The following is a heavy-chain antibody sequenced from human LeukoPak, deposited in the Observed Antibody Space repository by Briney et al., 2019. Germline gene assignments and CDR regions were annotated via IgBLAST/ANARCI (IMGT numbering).Heavy chain of an antibody. CDR1: GGSISSYY. CDR3: ASGHSGYELDYYYYYYMDV. Sequence: SETLSLTCTVSGGSISSYYWNWIRQPPGKGLEWIGEINHGGSTKYNPSLKSRVTISVDTSKNQFSLKLSSVTAADTAVYYCASGHSGYELDYYYYYYMDVWGKGTTVTVSS. J-gene: IGHJ6*03. D-gene: IGHD5-12*01. CDR2: INHGGST. V-gene: IGHV4-34*01.